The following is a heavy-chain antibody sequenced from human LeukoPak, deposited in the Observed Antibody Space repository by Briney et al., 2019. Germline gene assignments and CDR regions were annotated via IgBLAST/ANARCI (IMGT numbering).Heavy chain of an antibody. CDR2: INHSGST. D-gene: IGHD1-1*01. CDR3: ARRRSLQLDY. V-gene: IGHV4-34*01. CDR1: GGSFSGYY. J-gene: IGHJ4*02. Sequence: SETLSLTCAVYGGSFSGYYWSWIRQPPGKGLEWIGEINHSGSTNYNPSLKSRVTISVDTSKNQFSLKLSSVTAADTAVYYCARRRSLQLDYWGQGTLVTVSS.